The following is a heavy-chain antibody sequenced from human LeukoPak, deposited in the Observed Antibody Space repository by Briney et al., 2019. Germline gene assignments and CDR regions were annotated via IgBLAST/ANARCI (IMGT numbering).Heavy chain of an antibody. J-gene: IGHJ3*02. D-gene: IGHD3-16*01. V-gene: IGHV3-53*01. CDR1: ELTVTSNY. CDR3: VRGPRYYDDSGFGVFDI. CDR2: IYPGGDI. Sequence: PGGSLRLSCAASELTVTSNYMSWVRQAPGKGLQWVSVIYPGGDIYYADSVKGRFIISRDNSKNTLSLQMNSLTAGDTAVYYCVRGPRYYDDSGFGVFDIWGQGTVVTVSS.